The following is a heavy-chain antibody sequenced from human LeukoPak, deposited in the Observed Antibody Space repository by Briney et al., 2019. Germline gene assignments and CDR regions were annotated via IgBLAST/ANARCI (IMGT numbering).Heavy chain of an antibody. Sequence: ASVKVSCKASGYTFTTYAMHWARQAPGQRLEWMGWINAANGNTKYSQKFQGRVTITRDTSASTAYMDLSSLRSEDTAVYYCAREGFSSSWDYFDYWGQGTLVTVSS. CDR2: INAANGNT. V-gene: IGHV1-3*01. CDR3: AREGFSSSWDYFDY. CDR1: GYTFTTYA. J-gene: IGHJ4*02. D-gene: IGHD6-13*01.